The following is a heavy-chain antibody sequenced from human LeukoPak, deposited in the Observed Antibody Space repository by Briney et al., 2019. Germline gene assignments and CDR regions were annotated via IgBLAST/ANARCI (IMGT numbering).Heavy chain of an antibody. CDR3: AKDLPAAYFDY. CDR1: GFSFSNYG. D-gene: IGHD2-2*01. V-gene: IGHV3-30*18. CDR2: ISYDGKKK. Sequence: GGSLRLSCAASGFSFSNYGMHWVRQVPGKGPEWVAVISYDGKKKYYADSVKGRFTISRDNSKNTLYLQMNSLRADDTAVYYCAKDLPAAYFDYWGQGTLVTVSS. J-gene: IGHJ4*02.